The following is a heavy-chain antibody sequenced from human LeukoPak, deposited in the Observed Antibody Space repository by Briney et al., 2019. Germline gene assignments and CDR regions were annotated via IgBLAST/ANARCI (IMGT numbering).Heavy chain of an antibody. J-gene: IGHJ6*02. Sequence: PGRSLRLSCAASGFTSSSYAMHWVRQAPGKGLEWVAVISYDGSNKYYADSVKGRFTISRDNSKNTLYLQTNSLRAEDTAVYYCARDYTTVTTSYYCYYGMDVWGQGTTVTVSS. D-gene: IGHD4-17*01. CDR2: ISYDGSNK. CDR1: GFTSSSYA. CDR3: ARDYTTVTTSYYCYYGMDV. V-gene: IGHV3-30*04.